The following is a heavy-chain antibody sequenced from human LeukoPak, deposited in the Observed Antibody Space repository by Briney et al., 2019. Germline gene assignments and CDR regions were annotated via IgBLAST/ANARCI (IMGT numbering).Heavy chain of an antibody. Sequence: GGSLRLSCEASGFTFSHFWMHWVRQVPGEGLVWVSHINSDGSSINYADSVKGRFTISRDNAKNTLYLQMNSLRVEETAVYYCARGGRQQLALGYXDYWXXXTLXTVSX. D-gene: IGHD6-13*01. J-gene: IGHJ4*02. CDR2: INSDGSSI. V-gene: IGHV3-74*01. CDR1: GFTFSHFW. CDR3: ARGGRQQLALGYXDY.